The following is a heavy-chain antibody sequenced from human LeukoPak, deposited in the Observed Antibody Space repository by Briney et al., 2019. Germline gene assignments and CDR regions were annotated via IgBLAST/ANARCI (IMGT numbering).Heavy chain of an antibody. D-gene: IGHD3-9*01. V-gene: IGHV3-48*01. CDR2: ISSSSSTI. J-gene: IGHJ4*02. CDR1: GFTFSSYS. Sequence: GGSLRLSCAASGFTFSSYSMNWVRQAPGKGLEWVSYISSSSSTIYYADSVKGRFTISRDNSKNTLYLQMNSLRAEDTAVYYCAKVEDILTGYPLGFDYWGQGTLVTVSS. CDR3: AKVEDILTGYPLGFDY.